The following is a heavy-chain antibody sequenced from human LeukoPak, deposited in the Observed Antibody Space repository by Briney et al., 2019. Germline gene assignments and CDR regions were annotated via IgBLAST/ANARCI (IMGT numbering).Heavy chain of an antibody. Sequence: GGSLRLSCAASGFTFSSYAMHWVRQAPGKGLEWVAVISYDGSNKYYADSVKGRFTISRDNSKNTLYLQMNSLRAEDAAVYYCARDLGPVAVYYMDVWGKGTTVTVSS. CDR2: ISYDGSNK. J-gene: IGHJ6*03. CDR1: GFTFSSYA. V-gene: IGHV3-30-3*01. CDR3: ARDLGPVAVYYMDV. D-gene: IGHD3-16*01.